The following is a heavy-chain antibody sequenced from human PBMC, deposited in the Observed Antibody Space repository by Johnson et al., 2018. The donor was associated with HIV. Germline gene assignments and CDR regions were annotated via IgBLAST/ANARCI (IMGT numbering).Heavy chain of an antibody. D-gene: IGHD6-19*01. Sequence: VQLVESGGGLVQPGGSLRLSCAASGFSFSSYAMSWVRQAPGKGLEWVSAIYSGGSTYYTDSVKGRFTISRDNSKNTLYVQMNSLRAEDTAVYYCAGGVAVAFDIWGPGTMVTFSS. CDR3: AGGVAVAFDI. CDR2: IYSGGST. J-gene: IGHJ3*02. V-gene: IGHV3-23*04. CDR1: GFSFSSYA.